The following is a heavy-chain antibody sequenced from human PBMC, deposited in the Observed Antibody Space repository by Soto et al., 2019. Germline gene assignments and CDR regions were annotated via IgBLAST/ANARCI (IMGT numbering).Heavy chain of an antibody. Sequence: SQTLSLTCAIFGDSVSSNSAAWNWIRQSPSRGLEWLGRTYYRSKWFNNYADSVKSRININSDTAENQFSLQLNSVTPDDTAVYYCARDVGSYMDVWGKGTTVTAP. CDR1: GDSVSSNSAA. J-gene: IGHJ6*03. CDR2: TYYRSKWFN. CDR3: ARDVGSYMDV. D-gene: IGHD1-26*01. V-gene: IGHV6-1*01.